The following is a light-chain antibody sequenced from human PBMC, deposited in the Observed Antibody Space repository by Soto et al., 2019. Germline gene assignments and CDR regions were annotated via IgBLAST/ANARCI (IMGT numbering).Light chain of an antibody. J-gene: IGLJ3*02. Sequence: QSALTQPVSVSGSPGQSITISCTGTSSDVGGYDHVSWYQQHPGKAPKLIIYDVTVRPSGISPRFSGSKSDNTASLAVSGLQPEDEADYYCSSYTNKDTLLFGGGTKVTVL. CDR1: SSDVGGYDH. CDR2: DVT. V-gene: IGLV2-14*03. CDR3: SSYTNKDTLL.